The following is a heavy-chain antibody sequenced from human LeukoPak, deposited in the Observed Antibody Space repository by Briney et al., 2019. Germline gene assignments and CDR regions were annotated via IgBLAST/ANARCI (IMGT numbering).Heavy chain of an antibody. CDR2: IYGDGST. V-gene: IGHV3-53*01. CDR3: ASRLGGYYYGMDV. Sequence: GGSLRLSCAASGFTFSDYYMSWVRQTPGKGLEWVSFIYGDGSTYYADSVKGRFTISRDNYKNTLYLQMNSLRAEDTAVYYCASRLGGYYYGMDVWGQGSAVTVSS. CDR1: GFTFSDYY. D-gene: IGHD3-16*01. J-gene: IGHJ6*02.